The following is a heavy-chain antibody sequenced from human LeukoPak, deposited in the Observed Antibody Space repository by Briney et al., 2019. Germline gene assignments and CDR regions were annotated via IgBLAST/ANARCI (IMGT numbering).Heavy chain of an antibody. V-gene: IGHV1-2*02. Sequence: ASVKVSCKASGYTFTGYYMHWVRQAPGQGLEWMGWINPNSGGTNYEQKFQGRVTMTRDTSISTAYMELSRLRSDDTAVYYCARDERWLPGSPWGQGTLVSVSS. D-gene: IGHD5-24*01. CDR3: ARDERWLPGSP. J-gene: IGHJ5*02. CDR1: GYTFTGYY. CDR2: INPNSGGT.